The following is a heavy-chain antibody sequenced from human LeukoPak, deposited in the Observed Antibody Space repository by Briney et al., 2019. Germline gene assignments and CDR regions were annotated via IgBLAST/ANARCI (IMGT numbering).Heavy chain of an antibody. J-gene: IGHJ5*02. CDR1: GYSFTSYW. D-gene: IGHD2-15*01. CDR3: ARHPKCGGSCLNWFDP. V-gene: IGHV5-10-1*01. Sequence: GESLKISCKGSGYSFTSYWISWVRQMPGKGLEWMVRIDPSDSYTNYSPSFQGHVTISADKSISTAYLQWSSLKASDTAMYYCARHPKCGGSCLNWFDPWGQGTLVTVSS. CDR2: IDPSDSYT.